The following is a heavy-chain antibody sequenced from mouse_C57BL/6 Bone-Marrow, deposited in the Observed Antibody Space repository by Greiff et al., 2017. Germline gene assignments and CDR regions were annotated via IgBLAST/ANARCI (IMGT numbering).Heavy chain of an antibody. J-gene: IGHJ1*03. D-gene: IGHD1-1*01. V-gene: IGHV3-6*01. CDR2: ISYDGSN. CDR1: GYSITSGYY. CDR3: ARARYYGSSYVVLYWYVDV. Sequence: EVQLQESGPGLVKPSQSLSLTCSVTGYSITSGYYWNWIRQFPGNKLEWMGYISYDGSNNYNPSLKNRISITRDTSKKPFFLKLNSVTTEDTSTYYCARARYYGSSYVVLYWYVDVWGTGTTVTVSS.